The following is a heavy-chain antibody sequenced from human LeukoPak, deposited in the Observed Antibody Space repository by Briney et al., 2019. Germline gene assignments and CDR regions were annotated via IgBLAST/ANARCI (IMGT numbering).Heavy chain of an antibody. CDR2: IYYSGST. V-gene: IGHV4-31*03. CDR1: GGSISSGGYY. Sequence: PSETLSLTCTVSGGSISSGGYYWSWIRQHPGKGLEWIGYIYYSGSTYYNPSLKSRVTISVDTSKNQFSLKLSSVTAADTAVYYCARGRWASPFDYWGQGTLVTVSS. CDR3: ARGRWASPFDY. J-gene: IGHJ4*02. D-gene: IGHD1-26*01.